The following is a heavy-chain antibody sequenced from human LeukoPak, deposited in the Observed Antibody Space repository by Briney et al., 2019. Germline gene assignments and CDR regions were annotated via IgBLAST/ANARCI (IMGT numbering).Heavy chain of an antibody. Sequence: ASVKVSCKASGCTFTSYDIHWVRQATGQGLEWMGWMNPNSGNTGYAQKFQGRVTMTRNTSISTAYMELSSLRSEDTAVYYCARVQRGSVGATTLPYFQHWGQGTLVTVSS. CDR1: GCTFTSYD. V-gene: IGHV1-8*01. CDR3: ARVQRGSVGATTLPYFQH. CDR2: MNPNSGNT. D-gene: IGHD1-26*01. J-gene: IGHJ1*01.